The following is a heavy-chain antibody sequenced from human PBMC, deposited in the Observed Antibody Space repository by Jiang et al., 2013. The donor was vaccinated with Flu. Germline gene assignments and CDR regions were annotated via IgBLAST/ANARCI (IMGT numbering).Heavy chain of an antibody. CDR1: GYSISSGYY. CDR2: IYHSGST. CDR3: ARIGYSYGYFDY. V-gene: IGHV4-38-2*02. Sequence: GPGLVKPSETLSLTCTVSGYSISSGYYWGWIRQPPGKGLEWIGSIYHSGSTYYNPSLKSRVTISVDTSKNQFSLKLSSVTAADTAVYYCARIGYSYGYFDYWGQGTLVTVSS. D-gene: IGHD5-18*01. J-gene: IGHJ4*02.